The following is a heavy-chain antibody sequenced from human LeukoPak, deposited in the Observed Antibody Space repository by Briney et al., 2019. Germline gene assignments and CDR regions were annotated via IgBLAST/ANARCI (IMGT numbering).Heavy chain of an antibody. CDR3: AKGGYSIAAYYYYYYMDV. CDR2: ISGSGGST. V-gene: IGHV3-23*01. Sequence: GSLRLSCAASGFTFSSYGMSWVRQAPGKGLEWVSAISGSGGSTYYADSVKGRFTISRDNSKNTLYLQMNSLRAEDTAVYYCAKGGYSIAAYYYYYYMDVWGKGTTVTVSS. D-gene: IGHD6-25*01. CDR1: GFTFSSYG. J-gene: IGHJ6*03.